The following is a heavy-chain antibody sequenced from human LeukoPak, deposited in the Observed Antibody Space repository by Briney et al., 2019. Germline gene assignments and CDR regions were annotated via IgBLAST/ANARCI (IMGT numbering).Heavy chain of an antibody. CDR3: ARDGTYGSGSPM. CDR2: IIPIFGTA. D-gene: IGHD3-10*01. Sequence: SVKVSCKASGGTFIGYAISWVRQAPGQGLEWMGRIIPIFGTANYAQKFQGRVTITTDESTSTAYMELSSLRSEDTAVYYCARDGTYGSGSPMWGQGTLVTVSS. J-gene: IGHJ4*02. V-gene: IGHV1-69*05. CDR1: GGTFIGYA.